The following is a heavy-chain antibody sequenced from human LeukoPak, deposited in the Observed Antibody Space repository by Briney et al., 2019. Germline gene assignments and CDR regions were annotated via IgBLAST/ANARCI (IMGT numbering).Heavy chain of an antibody. D-gene: IGHD1-26*01. CDR3: ARRYRVGATGY. Sequence: GGSLRLSCAVSGFAFSSYAMTWVRQAPGEGLEWVSVISGSGGSTYYADSVKGRFTISRDNSKNTLYLQMNSLRAEDTAVYYCARRYRVGATGYWGQGTLVTVSS. CDR1: GFAFSSYA. J-gene: IGHJ4*02. CDR2: ISGSGGST. V-gene: IGHV3-23*01.